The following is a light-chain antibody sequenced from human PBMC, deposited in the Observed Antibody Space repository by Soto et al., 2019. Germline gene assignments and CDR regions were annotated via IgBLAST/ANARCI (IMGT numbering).Light chain of an antibody. CDR1: QGIRDE. CDR2: GAS. CDR3: LQDYNYPRT. V-gene: IGKV1-6*01. J-gene: IGKJ2*01. Sequence: AIQMTQFPASLSASVGDRVTITCRASQGIRDELGWYQQKPGKAPNLLIYGASRLERGVPSRFSGSGSGTDFSLTISCLRPEDSATYFCLQDYNYPRTFGQGTKLQIK.